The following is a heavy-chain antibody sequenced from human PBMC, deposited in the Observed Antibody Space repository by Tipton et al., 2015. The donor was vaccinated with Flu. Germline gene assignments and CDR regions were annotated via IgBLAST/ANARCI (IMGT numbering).Heavy chain of an antibody. J-gene: IGHJ4*02. CDR3: ATRYEGFGEFDFDY. CDR1: GYTFTSYG. Sequence: QLVQSGAEVKKPGASVKVSCKASGYTFTSYGISWVRQAPGRGLEWMGWISAYNGNTNYAQKLQGRVTMTTDTSTSTAYMELRSLRSDDTAVYYCATRYEGFGEFDFDYWGQGTLVTVSS. CDR2: ISAYNGNT. V-gene: IGHV1-18*01. D-gene: IGHD3-10*01.